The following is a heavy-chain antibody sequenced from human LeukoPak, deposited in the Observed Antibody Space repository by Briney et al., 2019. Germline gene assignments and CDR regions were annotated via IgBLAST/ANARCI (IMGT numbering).Heavy chain of an antibody. J-gene: IGHJ6*02. CDR3: ARDEARGDSSSWYEYYYYGMDV. Sequence: GGSLRLSCAASGFTVSSNYMSWVRQAPGKGLEWVAVIYSGGSTYYADHVKDRFTISRDNSKNKLYLQMNSLRAEDTAVYYCARDEARGDSSSWYEYYYYGMDVWGQGTTVTVSS. CDR1: GFTVSSNY. CDR2: IYSGGST. D-gene: IGHD6-13*01. V-gene: IGHV3-66*01.